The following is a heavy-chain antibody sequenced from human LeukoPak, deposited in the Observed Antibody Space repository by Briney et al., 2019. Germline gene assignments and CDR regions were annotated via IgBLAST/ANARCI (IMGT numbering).Heavy chain of an antibody. CDR3: TSGRCASY. CDR1: GFNFNNYW. CDR2: IKQDGGET. J-gene: IGHJ4*02. V-gene: IGHV3-7*02. Sequence: SGGSLRPSWAASGFNFNNYWITSVRQAPGKGLDWVANIKQDGGETYYVGSVKGRFTISRDNAKNSLYLQMNSLRAEDTAVYYSTSGRCASYWGQGTPVTVSS.